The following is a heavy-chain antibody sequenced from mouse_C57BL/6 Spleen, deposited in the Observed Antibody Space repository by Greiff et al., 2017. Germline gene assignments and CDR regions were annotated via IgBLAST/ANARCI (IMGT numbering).Heavy chain of an antibody. CDR2: IDPETGGT. J-gene: IGHJ2*01. CDR3: TRSHYDEYYFDY. CDR1: GYTFTDYE. V-gene: IGHV1-15*01. Sequence: VQVVESGAELVRPGASVTLSCKASGYTFTDYEMHWVKQTPVHGLEWIGAIDPETGGTAYNQKFKGKAILTADKSSSTAYMELRSLTSEDSAVYYCTRSHYDEYYFDYGGQGTTLTVSS. D-gene: IGHD2-4*01.